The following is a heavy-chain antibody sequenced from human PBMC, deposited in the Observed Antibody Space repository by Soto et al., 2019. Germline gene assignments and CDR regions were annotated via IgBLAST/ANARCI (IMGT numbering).Heavy chain of an antibody. CDR2: VNPRDGTT. V-gene: IGHV1-46*01. CDR3: ARMNWNDVPFGFDY. D-gene: IGHD1-1*01. CDR1: GYTFTNFF. J-gene: IGHJ4*02. Sequence: QVLLVQSGAEVRKPGASVKVSCKASGYTFTNFFIHWVRQAPGQGLEWMGIVNPRDGTTTYAQNFLGRVAMTIDTSTSTLYLDLRNLISDDPAVYYCARMNWNDVPFGFDYWGQGTQVTVSS.